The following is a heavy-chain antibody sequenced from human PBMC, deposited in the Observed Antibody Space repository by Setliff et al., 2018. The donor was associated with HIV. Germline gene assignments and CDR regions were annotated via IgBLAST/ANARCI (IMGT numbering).Heavy chain of an antibody. CDR1: GGSFSGYY. Sequence: LSLTCAVYGGSFSGYYWSWIRQPPGKGLEWIGEINHSGSTNYNPSLKSRVTISVDTSKNQFSLKLSSVTAADTAVYYCARGLEAYSGYGIDYWGQGTLVTVSS. CDR3: ARGLEAYSGYGIDY. D-gene: IGHD5-12*01. V-gene: IGHV4-34*01. J-gene: IGHJ4*02. CDR2: INHSGST.